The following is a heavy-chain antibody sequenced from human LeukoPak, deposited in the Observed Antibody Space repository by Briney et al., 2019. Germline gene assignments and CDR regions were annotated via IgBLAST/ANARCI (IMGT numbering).Heavy chain of an antibody. Sequence: GASVKVSCKASGYTFTSYGISWVRQAPGQGLEWMGGIIPIFGTANYAQKFQGRVTITADESTSTAYMELSSLRSEDTAVYYCARGIPFGVVNPWGQGTLVTVSS. V-gene: IGHV1-69*13. D-gene: IGHD3-3*01. CDR3: ARGIPFGVVNP. J-gene: IGHJ5*02. CDR1: GYTFTSYG. CDR2: IIPIFGTA.